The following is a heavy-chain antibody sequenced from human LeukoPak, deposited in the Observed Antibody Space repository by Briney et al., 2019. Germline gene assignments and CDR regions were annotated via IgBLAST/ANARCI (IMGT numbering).Heavy chain of an antibody. CDR2: ISGSGGST. CDR3: AKDLESHIVVVTADFDY. CDR1: GFTFSSYA. Sequence: GGSLRLSCAASGFTFSSYAMSWVRQAPGKGPEWVSAISGSGGSTYYADSVKGRFTISRDNSKNTLYLQMDSLRAEDTAVYYCAKDLESHIVVVTADFDYWGQGTLVTVSS. V-gene: IGHV3-23*01. D-gene: IGHD2-21*02. J-gene: IGHJ4*02.